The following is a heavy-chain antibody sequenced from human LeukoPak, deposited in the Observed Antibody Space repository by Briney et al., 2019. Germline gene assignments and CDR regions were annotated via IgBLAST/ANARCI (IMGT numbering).Heavy chain of an antibody. CDR3: ARHYCSSASCYVDY. CDR1: GGSISSYY. J-gene: IGHJ4*02. Sequence: SETLSLTCTVSGGSISSYYWSWIRQPPEKGLEWIGYIYYSGSTNYNPSLKSRVTISVDTSKNQFSLKLSSVTAADTAVYYCARHYCSSASCYVDYWGQGTLVTVSS. D-gene: IGHD2-2*01. CDR2: IYYSGST. V-gene: IGHV4-59*08.